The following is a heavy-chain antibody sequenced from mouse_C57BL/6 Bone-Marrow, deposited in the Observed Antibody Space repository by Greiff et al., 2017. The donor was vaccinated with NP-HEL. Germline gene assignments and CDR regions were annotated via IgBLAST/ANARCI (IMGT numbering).Heavy chain of an antibody. J-gene: IGHJ2*01. CDR3: ARWPAQATWYFDY. V-gene: IGHV2-9-1*01. Sequence: VKLVESGPGLVAPSQSLSITCTVSGFSLTSYAISWVRQPPGKGLEWLGVIWTGGGTNYNSALKSRLSISKDNSKSQVFLKMNSLQTDDTARYDCARWPAQATWYFDYWGQGTTLTVSS. CDR1: GFSLTSYA. D-gene: IGHD3-2*02. CDR2: IWTGGGT.